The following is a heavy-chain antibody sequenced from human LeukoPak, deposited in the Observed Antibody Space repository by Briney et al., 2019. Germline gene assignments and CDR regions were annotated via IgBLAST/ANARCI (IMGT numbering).Heavy chain of an antibody. J-gene: IGHJ4*02. Sequence: GWSLRLSRASCRFTLSNYALSGVHQAPGKGLDGASSISGRDSSTYYADSVKGRFTNSRENSKNTLYLQMNSLRAEDTAVYYCAKVDGVTIFEVFDYWGQGTLVTVSS. CDR1: RFTLSNYA. CDR3: AKVDGVTIFEVFDY. D-gene: IGHD3-3*01. CDR2: ISGRDSST. V-gene: IGHV3-23*01.